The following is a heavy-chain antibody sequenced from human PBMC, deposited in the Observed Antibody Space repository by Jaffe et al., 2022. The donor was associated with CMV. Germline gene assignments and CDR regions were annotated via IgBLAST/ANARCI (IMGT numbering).Heavy chain of an antibody. CDR3: ARDQKDVDTAIGPIYYYYYYMDV. V-gene: IGHV3-21*01. J-gene: IGHJ6*03. D-gene: IGHD5-18*01. CDR1: GFTFSSYS. Sequence: EVQLVESGGGLVKPGGSLRLSCAASGFTFSSYSMNWVRQAPGKGLEWVSSISSSSSYIYYADSVKGRFTISRDNAKNSLYLQMNSLRAEDTAVYYCARDQKDVDTAIGPIYYYYYYMDVWGKGTTVTVSS. CDR2: ISSSSSYI.